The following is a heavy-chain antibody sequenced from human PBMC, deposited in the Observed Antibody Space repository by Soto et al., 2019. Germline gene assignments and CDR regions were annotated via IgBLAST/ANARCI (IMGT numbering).Heavy chain of an antibody. J-gene: IGHJ4*02. CDR2: IYHSGST. CDR1: GGSISSSGYS. Sequence: QLQLQESGSGLVKPSQTLSLTCAVSGGSISSSGYSWSWIRQPPGKGLEWIGYIYHSGSTCYNPSLKSRVTISVDRSKNQSSGKLTSVTAADTAVYYCAGGQQLVRNYWGQGTLVTVSS. D-gene: IGHD6-13*01. CDR3: AGGQQLVRNY. V-gene: IGHV4-30-2*01.